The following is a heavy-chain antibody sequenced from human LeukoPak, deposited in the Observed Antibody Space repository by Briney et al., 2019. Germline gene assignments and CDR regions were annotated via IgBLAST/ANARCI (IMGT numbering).Heavy chain of an antibody. CDR2: INDDGRES. CDR1: GFSFRVYW. J-gene: IGHJ4*02. D-gene: IGHD3-16*01. Sequence: GGSLRLSCAASGFSFRVYWMTWGRQAPGKRPEWVANINDDGRESYYVDSVRGRFTISRGNDKNSLYLEMNSLRADDTAVYFCVQGGHFDFWGQGVPVTVSS. CDR3: VQGGHFDF. V-gene: IGHV3-7*01.